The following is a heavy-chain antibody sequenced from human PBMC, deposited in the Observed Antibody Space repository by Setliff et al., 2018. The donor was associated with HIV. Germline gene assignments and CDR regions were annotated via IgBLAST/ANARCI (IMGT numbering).Heavy chain of an antibody. Sequence: PSETLSLTCNVSGGSISSSSYYWGWIRQPPGKGLEWIGYIFYSGSTNYNPSLKSRVTISLDTSENQFSLKLRSVTPADTAVYYCAREKIVVLRAYHFDYWGLGTLVTVSS. CDR2: IFYSGST. CDR3: AREKIVVLRAYHFDY. V-gene: IGHV4-61*05. CDR1: GGSISSSSYY. J-gene: IGHJ4*02. D-gene: IGHD3-22*01.